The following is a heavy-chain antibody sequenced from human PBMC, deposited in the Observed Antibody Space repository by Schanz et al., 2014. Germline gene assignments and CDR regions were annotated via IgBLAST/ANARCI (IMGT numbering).Heavy chain of an antibody. J-gene: IGHJ4*02. V-gene: IGHV3-7*03. D-gene: IGHD1-1*01. CDR3: AKIERNED. CDR1: GFTFSSYA. Sequence: DVQLVESGGGLVQPGKSLRLSCAASGFTFSSYAMSCVRQAPGKGLEWVANIKKDGSEKYYVDSVKGRFTISRDNAKNSLFLQMNSLRPEDTAVYFCAKIERNEDWGQGTLVTVSS. CDR2: IKKDGSEK.